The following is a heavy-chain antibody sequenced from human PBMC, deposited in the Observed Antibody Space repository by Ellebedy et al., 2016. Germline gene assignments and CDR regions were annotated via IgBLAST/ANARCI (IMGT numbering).Heavy chain of an antibody. CDR2: ISGSGGGT. CDR3: AKVGGTSHYWGFDY. J-gene: IGHJ4*02. D-gene: IGHD3-16*01. Sequence: GESLKNSXAASGFTFSSYAMSWVRQAPGKGLEWVSGISGSGGGTYYADSVKGRFIISRDNSKNPLYLQMNSLRAEDAAVYYCAKVGGTSHYWGFDYWGQGTLVTVSS. V-gene: IGHV3-23*01. CDR1: GFTFSSYA.